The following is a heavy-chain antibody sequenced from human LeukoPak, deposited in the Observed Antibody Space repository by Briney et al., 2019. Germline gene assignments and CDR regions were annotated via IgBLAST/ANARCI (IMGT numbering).Heavy chain of an antibody. CDR2: ISVSGGTT. J-gene: IGHJ4*02. V-gene: IGHV3-23*01. CDR3: AKVMGSSSSSDY. CDR1: GFTFSAYA. D-gene: IGHD6-13*01. Sequence: GGSLRLSCATSGFTFSAYAMSWVRQAPGKGLEWVSGISVSGGTTDYADSVKGRFTISRDNSKNTLYLQMNSLRAEDTAVYYCAKVMGSSSSSDYWGQGTLVTVSS.